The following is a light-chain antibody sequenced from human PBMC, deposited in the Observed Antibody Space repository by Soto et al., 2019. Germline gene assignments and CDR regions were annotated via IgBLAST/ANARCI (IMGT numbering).Light chain of an antibody. Sequence: QSVLTQPASVSGSPGQSIAISCTGTSSDVGAYDYVSWYQQHPGKAPKLMIYDVSNRPSGVSNRFSGSKSGNTASLTISGLQAEDEADYFCCSYTTSDVYVFGPGTKGTVL. CDR2: DVS. J-gene: IGLJ1*01. CDR1: SSDVGAYDY. CDR3: CSYTTSDVYV. V-gene: IGLV2-14*03.